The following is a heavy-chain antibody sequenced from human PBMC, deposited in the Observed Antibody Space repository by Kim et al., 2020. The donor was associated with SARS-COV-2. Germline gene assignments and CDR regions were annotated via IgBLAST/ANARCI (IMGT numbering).Heavy chain of an antibody. Sequence: SETLSLTCAVYGGSFSGYYWSWIRQPPGKGLEWIGEINHSGSTNYNPSLKSRVTISVDTSKNQFSLKLSSVTAADTAVYYCARRGTYYYGSGRSSWFDPWGQGTLVTVSS. J-gene: IGHJ5*02. CDR2: INHSGST. CDR1: GGSFSGYY. CDR3: ARRGTYYYGSGRSSWFDP. D-gene: IGHD3-10*01. V-gene: IGHV4-34*01.